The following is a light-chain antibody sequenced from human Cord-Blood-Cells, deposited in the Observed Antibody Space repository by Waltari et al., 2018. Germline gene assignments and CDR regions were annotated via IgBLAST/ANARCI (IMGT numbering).Light chain of an antibody. Sequence: DIVMTQSPDSLAVSLGERATIHCKSSQSVLYSSNNKNYLAWYQQKPVQPPKLLIYWASTRESGVPDRFSGSGSGTDFTLTISSLQAEDVAVYYCQQYYSTPHNFGQGTKLEIK. CDR3: QQYYSTPHN. V-gene: IGKV4-1*01. J-gene: IGKJ2*01. CDR2: WAS. CDR1: QSVLYSSNNKNY.